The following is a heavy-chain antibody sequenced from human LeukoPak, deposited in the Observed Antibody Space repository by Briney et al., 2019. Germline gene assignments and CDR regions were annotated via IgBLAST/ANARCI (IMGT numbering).Heavy chain of an antibody. V-gene: IGHV3-49*04. CDR2: IRSKAYGGTT. CDR1: GFTFGDYA. J-gene: IGHJ4*02. Sequence: GRSLRLSCKTSGFTFGDYAMTWVRQAPGEGLEWVGFIRSKAYGGTTEYAASVKGRFTISRDDSKSIAFLQMNSLKTEDTAVYYCTREEGGSIDYWGQGTLVTVSS. D-gene: IGHD1-26*01. CDR3: TREEGGSIDY.